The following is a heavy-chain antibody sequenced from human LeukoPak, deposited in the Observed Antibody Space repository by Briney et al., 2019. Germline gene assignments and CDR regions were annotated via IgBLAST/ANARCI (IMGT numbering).Heavy chain of an antibody. V-gene: IGHV1-18*04. J-gene: IGHJ3*02. D-gene: IGHD7-27*01. CDR2: ISAYNGNT. CDR3: GRNRLGKAFDI. CDR1: GYNFTGYY. Sequence: GASVKVSCKASGYNFTGYYLHWVRQAPGQGLEWMGWISAYNGNTNYAQKLQGRVTMTTDTSTSTAYMELRSLRSDDTAVYYCGRNRLGKAFDIWGQGTMVTISS.